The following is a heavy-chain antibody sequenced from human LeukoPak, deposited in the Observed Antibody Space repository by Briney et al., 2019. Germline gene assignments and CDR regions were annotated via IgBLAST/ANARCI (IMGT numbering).Heavy chain of an antibody. J-gene: IGHJ6*02. CDR1: GGSISNGGHY. CDR3: ARSGSYYDFWSGSHQGYGMDV. D-gene: IGHD3-3*01. CDR2: IYYSGST. V-gene: IGHV4-31*03. Sequence: SETLSLTCTVSGGSISNGGHYWSWIRQHPGKGLEWIGHIYYSGSTYYNPSLKSRGIISVETSKNQFSLKLSSVTAADTAVYYCARSGSYYDFWSGSHQGYGMDVWGQGTTVTVSS.